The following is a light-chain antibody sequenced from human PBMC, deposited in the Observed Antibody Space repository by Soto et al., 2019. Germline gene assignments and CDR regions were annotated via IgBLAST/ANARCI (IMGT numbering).Light chain of an antibody. J-gene: IGKJ4*01. CDR2: GAS. CDR1: QGIRSY. Sequence: DIQLTQSPFFLSASVGDRVTITCRASQGIRSYLAWYQQRPGKAPELLIYGASTLRTGVASRFSGSGSGTDFTLTITNLQPEDFATYYCHQASSFPLSFGGGTNVEIK. V-gene: IGKV1-9*01. CDR3: HQASSFPLS.